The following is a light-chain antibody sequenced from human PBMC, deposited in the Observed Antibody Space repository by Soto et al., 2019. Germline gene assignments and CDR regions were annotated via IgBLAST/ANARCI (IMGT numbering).Light chain of an antibody. J-gene: IGLJ2*01. CDR3: VAWDDSLNGVV. CDR2: SNN. CDR1: SSNIGGNI. Sequence: QSVLTQPPSASGTPGQRVTISCSGSSSNIGGNIVNWYQQLPGTAPKLLIHSNNQRPSGVPDRFSGSKSGTSASLAISGLQSEDEADYYCVAWDDSLNGVVFGGGTKLTVL. V-gene: IGLV1-44*01.